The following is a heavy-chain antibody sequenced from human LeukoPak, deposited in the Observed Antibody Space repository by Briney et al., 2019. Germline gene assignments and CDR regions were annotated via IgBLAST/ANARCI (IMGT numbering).Heavy chain of an antibody. CDR1: QYSFTSYW. Sequence: GESLKISCKGSQYSFTSYWIGWARQMPGKGLEWMGIIYPGDSDTRYSPSFQGQVTISADKSVNTAYLQWSSLKASDTAMYYCARLSGRVVCSAGSCYIDSWGQGTLVTVSS. V-gene: IGHV5-51*01. CDR2: IYPGDSDT. CDR3: ARLSGRVVCSAGSCYIDS. D-gene: IGHD2-15*01. J-gene: IGHJ4*02.